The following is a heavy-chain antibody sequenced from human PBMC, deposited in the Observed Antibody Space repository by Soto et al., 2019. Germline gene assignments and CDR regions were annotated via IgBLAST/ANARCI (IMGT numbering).Heavy chain of an antibody. Sequence: RLSCAASGFTFSSYAMSWVRQAPGKGLEWVSAISGSGGSTYYADSVKGRFTISRDNSKNTLYLQMNSLRAEDTAVYYCAKGFRVTMVRGVTITVDYWGQGTLVTVSS. V-gene: IGHV3-23*01. CDR3: AKGFRVTMVRGVTITVDY. CDR1: GFTFSSYA. CDR2: ISGSGGST. D-gene: IGHD3-10*01. J-gene: IGHJ4*02.